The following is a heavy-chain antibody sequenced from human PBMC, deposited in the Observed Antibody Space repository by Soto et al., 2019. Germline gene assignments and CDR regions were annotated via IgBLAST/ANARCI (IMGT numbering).Heavy chain of an antibody. CDR2: IYDGGRT. Sequence: QVQLQESGPGLVKTSQTLSLTCTVSGGSIITVDYLWSWSRQSPDMGLEWIGHIYDGGRTYNNPSLESRFTMSVDTSKSELTRAVNSVSSAETAVYYCSRGPSGDKVDSWGQGTLVTVSS. CDR1: GGSIITVDYL. J-gene: IGHJ4*02. CDR3: SRGPSGDKVDS. D-gene: IGHD7-27*01. V-gene: IGHV4-30-4*01.